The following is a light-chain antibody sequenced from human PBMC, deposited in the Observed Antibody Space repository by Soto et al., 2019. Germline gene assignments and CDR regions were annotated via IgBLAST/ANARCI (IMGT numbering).Light chain of an antibody. Sequence: EIEMTQSPASLSVSPGERATISCRASQSVSSNLAWYQQKPGQAPRLLIYGASNRATGIPSRFGGSGSGTEFTLTISSLQSEDFAVYYCHQYNNWPQTFGQGTKVDIK. J-gene: IGKJ1*01. CDR3: HQYNNWPQT. CDR2: GAS. V-gene: IGKV3-15*01. CDR1: QSVSSN.